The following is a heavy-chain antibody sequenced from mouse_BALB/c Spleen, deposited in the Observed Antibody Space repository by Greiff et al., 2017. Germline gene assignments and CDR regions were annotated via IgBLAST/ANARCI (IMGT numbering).Heavy chain of an antibody. V-gene: IGHV3-6*02. CDR3: ASWITTARGMDY. D-gene: IGHD1-2*01. CDR1: GYSITSGYY. Sequence: EVKVEESGPGLVKPSQSLSLTCSVTGYSITSGYYWNWIRQFPGNKLEWMGYISYDGSNNYNPSLKNRISITRDTSKNQFFLKLNSVTTEDTATYYCASWITTARGMDYWGQGTSVTVSS. CDR2: ISYDGSN. J-gene: IGHJ4*01.